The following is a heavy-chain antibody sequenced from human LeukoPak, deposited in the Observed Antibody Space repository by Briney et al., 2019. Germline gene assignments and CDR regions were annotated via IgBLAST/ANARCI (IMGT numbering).Heavy chain of an antibody. V-gene: IGHV3-30*19. D-gene: IGHD3-22*01. Sequence: GGSLRLSCAASGFTFSSYGMHWVRQAPGKGLEWVAVISYDGSNKYYADSVKGRFTISRDNSKNTLYLQMNSLRAEDTAVYYCARDGGDDSEYYFDYWGQGTLVTVSS. CDR1: GFTFSSYG. CDR2: ISYDGSNK. J-gene: IGHJ4*02. CDR3: ARDGGDDSEYYFDY.